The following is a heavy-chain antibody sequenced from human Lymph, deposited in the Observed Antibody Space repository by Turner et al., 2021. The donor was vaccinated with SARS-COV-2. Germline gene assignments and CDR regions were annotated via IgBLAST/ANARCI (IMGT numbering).Heavy chain of an antibody. CDR1: GYTSTGYY. CDR2: INPDSGGT. CDR3: ARGGLYYYDSSAYYGDAFDF. V-gene: IGHV1-2*02. J-gene: IGHJ3*01. Sequence: QVQLVQSGAEVKEPGASVKVSCKASGYTSTGYYMHWVRQDPGQGLEWMGWINPDSGGTNYAQNFQDRVTMTRDTSISTAYMELSRLRSDDTAVYYCARGGLYYYDSSAYYGDAFDFWGQGTMVTVSS. D-gene: IGHD3-22*01.